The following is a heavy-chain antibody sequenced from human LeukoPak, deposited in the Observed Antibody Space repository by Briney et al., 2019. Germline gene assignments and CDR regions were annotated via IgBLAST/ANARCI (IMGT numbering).Heavy chain of an antibody. D-gene: IGHD4-17*01. J-gene: IGHJ4*02. CDR1: GFTFSSYA. Sequence: GALRLPCAASGFTFSSYAMSWVRQAPGKGLEWVSAISGSGGSTYYADSVKGRFTISRDNSKNTLYLQMNSLRAEDTAVYYCAKGVTTVTTFAYYFDYWGQGTLVTVSS. V-gene: IGHV3-23*01. CDR3: AKGVTTVTTFAYYFDY. CDR2: ISGSGGST.